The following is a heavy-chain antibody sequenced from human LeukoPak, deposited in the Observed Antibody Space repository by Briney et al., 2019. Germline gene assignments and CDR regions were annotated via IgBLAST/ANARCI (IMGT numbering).Heavy chain of an antibody. CDR3: AKDSTMSYFDY. D-gene: IGHD3-22*01. CDR2: ISYDGSNK. CDR1: GFTFSSYG. Sequence: GGSLRLSCAASGFTFSSYGMHWVRQAPGKGLEWVAVISYDGSNKYYADSVKGRFTISRDNSKNTLYLQMNSLRAEDTAVYYCAKDSTMSYFDYWGQGTLVTVYS. J-gene: IGHJ4*02. V-gene: IGHV3-30*18.